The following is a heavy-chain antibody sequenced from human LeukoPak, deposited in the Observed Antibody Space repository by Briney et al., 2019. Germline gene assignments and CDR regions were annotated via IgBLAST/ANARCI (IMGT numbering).Heavy chain of an antibody. D-gene: IGHD3-22*01. CDR1: GYTFTNYG. CDR3: ARDHPLGDSSGYYYEPGYFDY. Sequence: ASVKVSCKASGYTFTNYGVSWVRQAPGQGLEWMGWISAYNGNTNYAQKFQGRVTMTTDTSTSTTYMEVRSLRSDDTAVYYCARDHPLGDSSGYYYEPGYFDYWGQGTLVTVSS. CDR2: ISAYNGNT. V-gene: IGHV1-18*01. J-gene: IGHJ4*02.